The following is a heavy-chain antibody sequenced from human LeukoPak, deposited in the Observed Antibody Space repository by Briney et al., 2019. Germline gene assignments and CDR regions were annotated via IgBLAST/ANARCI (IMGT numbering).Heavy chain of an antibody. CDR3: AREANYYGSGSYFEGTFDY. D-gene: IGHD3-10*01. V-gene: IGHV4-38-2*02. CDR2: IYHSGST. J-gene: IGHJ4*02. CDR1: GYSISSGYY. Sequence: PSETLSLTCTVSGYSISSGYYWGWIRQPPGKGLEWIGSIYHSGSTYYNPSLKSRVTISVDTSKNQFSLKLSSVTAADTAVYYCAREANYYGSGSYFEGTFDYWGQGSLVTVSS.